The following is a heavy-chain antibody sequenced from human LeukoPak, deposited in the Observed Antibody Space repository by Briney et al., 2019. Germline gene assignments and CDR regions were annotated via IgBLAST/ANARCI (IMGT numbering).Heavy chain of an antibody. D-gene: IGHD2-15*01. V-gene: IGHV1-2*02. Sequence: ASVKVSCKTSGYSFTGYYIHWVRQAPGQGLEWVGYINPNTGGTKYAQKFQDRITMTRDTSITTVYVELSGLKSDDAAIYYCARPFLLAGAFDLWGQGTLVAVSS. CDR2: INPNTGGT. CDR1: GYSFTGYY. CDR3: ARPFLLAGAFDL. J-gene: IGHJ3*01.